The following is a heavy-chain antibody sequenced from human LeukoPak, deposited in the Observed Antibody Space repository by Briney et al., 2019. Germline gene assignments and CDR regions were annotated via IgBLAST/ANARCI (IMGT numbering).Heavy chain of an antibody. CDR3: AREGEGWSLDY. Sequence: GGSLRLSCAASGLTFTGYSMNWVRQAPGKGLEWLSYISSSSRTIYYADSVKGRFTISRDNAKNSLYLQMNSLRAEDTAVYYCAREGEGWSLDYWGQGTLVTVSS. CDR2: ISSSSRTI. D-gene: IGHD3-16*01. CDR1: GLTFTGYS. V-gene: IGHV3-48*01. J-gene: IGHJ4*02.